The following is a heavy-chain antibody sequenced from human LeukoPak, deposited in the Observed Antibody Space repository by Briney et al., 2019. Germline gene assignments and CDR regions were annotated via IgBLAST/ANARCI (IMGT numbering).Heavy chain of an antibody. Sequence: ALVKVSCKASGYTFTGYYMHWVRQAPGQGLEWMGWINPNSGGTNYAQKFQGRVTMTRDTCISTAYMELSRLRSDDTAVYYCARVPMVRGVLNWFDPWGQGTLVTVSS. J-gene: IGHJ5*02. CDR3: ARVPMVRGVLNWFDP. V-gene: IGHV1-2*02. CDR2: INPNSGGT. CDR1: GYTFTGYY. D-gene: IGHD3-10*01.